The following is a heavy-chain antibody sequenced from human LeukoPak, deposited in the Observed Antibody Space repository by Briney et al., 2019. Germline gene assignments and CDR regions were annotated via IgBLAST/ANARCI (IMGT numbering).Heavy chain of an antibody. D-gene: IGHD3-10*01. CDR3: AKATSVRGFMDV. Sequence: PGGSLRPSCAASGFTFDDYAMHWVRQAPGEGLEWVSGISWNSGSIGYADSVKGRFTISRDNAKNSLYLQMNSLRAEDMALYYCAKATSVRGFMDVWGKGTTVTVSS. CDR2: ISWNSGSI. V-gene: IGHV3-9*03. CDR1: GFTFDDYA. J-gene: IGHJ6*04.